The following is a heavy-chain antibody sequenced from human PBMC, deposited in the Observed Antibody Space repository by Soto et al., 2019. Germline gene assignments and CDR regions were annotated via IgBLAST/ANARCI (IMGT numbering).Heavy chain of an antibody. J-gene: IGHJ6*03. D-gene: IGHD3-16*01. V-gene: IGHV3-21*01. CDR1: GFTFSSYS. CDR3: ARVMITFGGGNIGRYYYYYMDV. CDR2: ISSSSSYI. Sequence: GGSLRLSCAASGFTFSSYSMNWVRQAPGKGLEWVSSISSSSSYIYYADSVKGRFTISRDNAKNSLYLQMNSLRAEDMAVYYCARVMITFGGGNIGRYYYYYMDVWGKGTTVTVSS.